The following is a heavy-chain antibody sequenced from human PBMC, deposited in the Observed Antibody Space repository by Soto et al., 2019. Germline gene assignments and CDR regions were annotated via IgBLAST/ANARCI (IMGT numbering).Heavy chain of an antibody. V-gene: IGHV1-46*01. CDR2: INPSGGDT. D-gene: IGHD2-21*01. CDR1: GYTFTSHY. J-gene: IGHJ4*02. CDR3: ARGGCGGECSFDY. Sequence: ASVKVSCKASGYTFTSHYIHWVRQAPGQWLEWMGIINPSGGDTTYAQQFQGRVTMTRDTSTRTVYMELSSLRSEDTAVYYCARGGCGGECSFDYWGQGTLVTVSS.